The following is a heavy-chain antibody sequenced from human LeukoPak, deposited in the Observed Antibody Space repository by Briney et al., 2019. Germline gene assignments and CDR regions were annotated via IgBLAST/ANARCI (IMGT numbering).Heavy chain of an antibody. V-gene: IGHV1-2*02. Sequence: ASVKVSCKTSGYTFTDYYIHWVRQAPGQVLEWMGWINPNSGETKSAQKFQGRVTMTGDTSISTACMELSRVTSDDTAVYYCARDRDYSNTETGFDYWGQGTLVTVSS. J-gene: IGHJ4*02. CDR1: GYTFTDYY. D-gene: IGHD4-11*01. CDR2: INPNSGET. CDR3: ARDRDYSNTETGFDY.